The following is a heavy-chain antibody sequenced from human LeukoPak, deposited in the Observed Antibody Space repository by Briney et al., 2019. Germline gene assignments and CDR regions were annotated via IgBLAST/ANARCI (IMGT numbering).Heavy chain of an antibody. Sequence: SQTLSLTCTVSGDSISSGSDYWRWVRQPAGKGLEWIVRIYTSGSTNYNPSLKSRVTISVDTSKNQFSLKLSSVTAADTAVYYCARVSSSWYWFDPWGQGTLLTVSS. J-gene: IGHJ5*02. CDR3: ARVSSSWYWFDP. V-gene: IGHV4-61*02. CDR1: GDSISSGSDY. CDR2: IYTSGST. D-gene: IGHD6-13*01.